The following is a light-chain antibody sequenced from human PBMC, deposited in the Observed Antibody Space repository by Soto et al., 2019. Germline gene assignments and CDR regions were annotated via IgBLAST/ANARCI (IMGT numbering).Light chain of an antibody. V-gene: IGLV1-47*01. CDR1: SSNIGSNY. CDR2: RNN. J-gene: IGLJ2*01. Sequence: QPVLTQPPSASGTPGQRVTISCSGSSSNIGSNYVYWYQQLPGTAPKLLIYRNNQRPSGVHDRFSGSKSGTSASLAISGLRSEDEADYYCAAWDDSLSVLFGGGTKLTVL. CDR3: AAWDDSLSVL.